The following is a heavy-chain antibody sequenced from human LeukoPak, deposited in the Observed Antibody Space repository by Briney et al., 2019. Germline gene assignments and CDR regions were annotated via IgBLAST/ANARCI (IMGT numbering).Heavy chain of an antibody. CDR3: ARYLRREEGFGELLYPSIQRPFDY. CDR2: IYTSGST. J-gene: IGHJ4*02. Sequence: SETLSLTCTVSGGSISSYYWSWIRQPAGKGLEWIGRIYTSGSTNYNPSLKSRVTMSVDTSKNQFSLKLSSVTAADTAVYYCARYLRREEGFGELLYPSIQRPFDYWGQGTLVTVSS. D-gene: IGHD3-10*01. CDR1: GGSISSYY. V-gene: IGHV4-4*07.